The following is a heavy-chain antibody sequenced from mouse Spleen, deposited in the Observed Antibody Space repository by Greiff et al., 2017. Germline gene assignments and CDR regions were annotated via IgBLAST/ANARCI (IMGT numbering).Heavy chain of an antibody. D-gene: IGHD2-4*01. CDR2: INPGSGGT. Sequence: VQVVESGAELVRPGTSVKVSCKASGYAFTNYLIEWVKQRPGQGLEWIGVINPGSGGTNYNEKFKGKATLTADKSSSTAYMQLSSLTSEDSAVYFCARGIYYDYGGLYFDYWGQGTTLTVSS. V-gene: IGHV1-54*01. CDR1: GYAFTNYL. J-gene: IGHJ2*01. CDR3: ARGIYYDYGGLYFDY.